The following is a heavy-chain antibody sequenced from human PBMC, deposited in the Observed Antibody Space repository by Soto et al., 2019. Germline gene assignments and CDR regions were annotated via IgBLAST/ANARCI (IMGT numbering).Heavy chain of an antibody. CDR3: ARDFYCSSTSCYVVGGSGGRNSGYPQYYYYMDV. D-gene: IGHD2-2*01. J-gene: IGHJ6*03. CDR2: ISSSSSYI. CDR1: GFTFSSYS. Sequence: GGSLRLSCAASGFTFSSYSMNWVRQAPGKGLEWVSSISSSSSYIYYADSVKGRFTISRDNAKNSLYLQMNSLRAEDTAVYYWARDFYCSSTSCYVVGGSGGRNSGYPQYYYYMDVWGKGTTVTVSS. V-gene: IGHV3-21*01.